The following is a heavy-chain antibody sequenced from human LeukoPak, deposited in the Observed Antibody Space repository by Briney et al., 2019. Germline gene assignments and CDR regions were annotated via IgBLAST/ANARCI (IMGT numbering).Heavy chain of an antibody. D-gene: IGHD6-19*01. Sequence: GGSLRLSCAASGFTFIDYDMHWVRQVIGKGLEWVSAIGIRGDTHYSGSVKGRFTISRENAESSLYLQMNRLRAEDTAVYYCARGGIQVSGIDEFDYWGQGTLVTVSS. J-gene: IGHJ4*02. CDR2: IGIRGDT. CDR1: GFTFIDYD. CDR3: ARGGIQVSGIDEFDY. V-gene: IGHV3-13*01.